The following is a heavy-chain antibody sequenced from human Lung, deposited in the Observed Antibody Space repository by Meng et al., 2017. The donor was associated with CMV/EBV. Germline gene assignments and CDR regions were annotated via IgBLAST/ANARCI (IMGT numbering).Heavy chain of an antibody. Sequence: QTXSLTXXISGDSVSSNSAAWNWIRQSPSRGLEWLGRTYYRSRWYNDYAPSVKSRITINPDTSKNQSSLQLHSVTPEDTAVYYCVRDDGMGLDAFDIWGQGXLVTVSS. CDR1: GDSVSSNSAA. V-gene: IGHV6-1*01. CDR2: TYYRSRWYN. CDR3: VRDDGMGLDAFDI. J-gene: IGHJ3*02. D-gene: IGHD3-16*01.